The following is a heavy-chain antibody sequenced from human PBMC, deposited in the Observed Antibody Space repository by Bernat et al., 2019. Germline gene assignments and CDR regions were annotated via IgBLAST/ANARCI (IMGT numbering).Heavy chain of an antibody. V-gene: IGHV3-74*02. D-gene: IGHD4-23*01. CDR2: INGDGIST. J-gene: IGHJ4*02. CDR3: AKGGISHLDF. Sequence: VQLVESGGGVVQPGRSLRLSCAASGFTFSSYWMHWVRQVPGKGLVWVSRINGDGISTTYADSVKGRFTISRDNAKNTLYLQMNSLRVDDTAVYYCAKGGISHLDFWGQGTLVPVSS. CDR1: GFTFSSYW.